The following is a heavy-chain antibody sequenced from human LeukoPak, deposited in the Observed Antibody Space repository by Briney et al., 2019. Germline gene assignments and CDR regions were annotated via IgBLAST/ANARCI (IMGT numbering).Heavy chain of an antibody. J-gene: IGHJ2*01. Sequence: GGSLRLSCAASGFTFSNAWMSWVRQAPGKGLEWVGRIKSKTDGGTTDHAAPVKGRFTISRDDLYNTLYLQMNSLESEDTAVYYCTTSAGAAYSSSWYHSWYFDLWGRGILVTVSS. D-gene: IGHD6-13*01. CDR2: IKSKTDGGTT. CDR1: GFTFSNAW. V-gene: IGHV3-15*01. CDR3: TTSAGAAYSSSWYHSWYFDL.